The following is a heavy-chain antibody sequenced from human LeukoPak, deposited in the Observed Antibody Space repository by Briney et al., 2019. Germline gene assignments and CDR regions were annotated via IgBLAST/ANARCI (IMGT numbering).Heavy chain of an antibody. CDR1: GGSISSYY. D-gene: IGHD3-10*01. Sequence: RSSETLSLTCTVSGGSISSYYWSWIRQPPGKGLEWIGYIYYSGSTNYNPSLKSRVTISVDTSKNQFSLKLSSVTAADTAVYYCARRYYGSGSYYAPDAFDIWGRGTMVTVSS. V-gene: IGHV4-59*08. J-gene: IGHJ3*02. CDR3: ARRYYGSGSYYAPDAFDI. CDR2: IYYSGST.